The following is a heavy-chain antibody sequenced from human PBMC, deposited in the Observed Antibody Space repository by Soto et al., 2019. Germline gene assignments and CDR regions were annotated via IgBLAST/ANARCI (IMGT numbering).Heavy chain of an antibody. D-gene: IGHD6-19*01. J-gene: IGHJ4*02. CDR2: IWYDGGNK. CDR1: GFNFSSYV. V-gene: IGHV3-33*01. Sequence: QVQLVESGGGVVQPGRSLRLSCAASGFNFSSYVMHWVRQAPGKGLEWVAVIWYDGGNKYYADSVKGRFTISRDNSKNTLYLQINSLRDVATAVYYCARDGQWLPRDGLRSSYYFDYWGQGTLVTVSS. CDR3: ARDGQWLPRDGLRSSYYFDY.